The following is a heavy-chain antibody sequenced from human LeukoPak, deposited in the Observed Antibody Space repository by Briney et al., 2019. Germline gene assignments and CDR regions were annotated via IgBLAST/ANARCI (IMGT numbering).Heavy chain of an antibody. CDR3: ARRDYDSSGYYY. CDR2: ISAYNVDT. D-gene: IGHD3-22*01. V-gene: IGHV1-18*01. Sequence: GAPVKVSCKASGYTFTSYGISWVRQAPGQGLEWMGWISAYNVDTKYAQKLQGRVTMTTDTSTSTAYMELRSLRSDDTAVYYCARRDYDSSGYYYWGQGTLVTVSS. CDR1: GYTFTSYG. J-gene: IGHJ4*02.